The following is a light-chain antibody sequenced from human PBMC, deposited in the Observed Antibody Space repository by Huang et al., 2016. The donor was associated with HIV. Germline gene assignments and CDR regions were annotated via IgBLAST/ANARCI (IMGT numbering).Light chain of an antibody. CDR3: QKYDSVSLA. CDR1: QGINNY. V-gene: IGKV1-27*01. J-gene: IGKJ4*01. CDR2: AAS. Sequence: DIQMTQSPSSLSAYPGERVTIICRASQGINNYLAWYHQKPGKGPKLLIYAASTLQSGVSSRVSGGGSGTHFTLTISSLRPEDAGTYYCQKYDSVSLAFGGGTKVEIK.